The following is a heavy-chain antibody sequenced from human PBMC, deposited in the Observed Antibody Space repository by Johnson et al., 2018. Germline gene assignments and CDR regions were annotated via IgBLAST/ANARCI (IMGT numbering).Heavy chain of an antibody. Sequence: VQLVESGGGVVQPGRSLRLSCAASGFTFSSYAMHWVRQAPGKGLEWVAVISYDGSNKYYADSVKGRFTISRDNSKNTLYLQMNSLRAEDTAVYYCSRDRSPGYWSGGSCYLDAFDIWGQGTMVTVSS. CDR3: SRDRSPGYWSGGSCYLDAFDI. CDR2: ISYDGSNK. J-gene: IGHJ3*02. V-gene: IGHV3-30-3*01. CDR1: GFTFSSYA. D-gene: IGHD2-15*01.